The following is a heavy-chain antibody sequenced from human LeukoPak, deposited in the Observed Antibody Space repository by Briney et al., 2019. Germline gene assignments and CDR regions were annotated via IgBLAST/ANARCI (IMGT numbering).Heavy chain of an antibody. CDR1: GGSISSSIYY. V-gene: IGHV4-39*01. J-gene: IGHJ3*02. CDR2: IYYSGGT. CDR3: ARHDYGDYGTFDI. Sequence: PSETLSLTCTVSGGSISSSIYYWGWIRQLPGKRLEWIGSIYYSGGTYSNPSLNSRVTISVDTSRNQFSLKLTSVTAADTAVYYCARHDYGDYGTFDIWGQGTMVTVSS. D-gene: IGHD4-17*01.